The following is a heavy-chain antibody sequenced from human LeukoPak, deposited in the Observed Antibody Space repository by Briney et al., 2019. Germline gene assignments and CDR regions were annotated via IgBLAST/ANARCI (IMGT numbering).Heavy chain of an antibody. Sequence: GGSLRLSCAASGFIFTNYAITWVRQAPGKGLEWVSAISGSGGSTYYGDSVKGRFTISGDNSKNTVYLQMNSLRADDTAVYYCAKGLWTFDYWGQGTLVIASS. J-gene: IGHJ4*02. CDR3: AKGLWTFDY. CDR2: ISGSGGST. D-gene: IGHD3-16*01. CDR1: GFIFTNYA. V-gene: IGHV3-23*01.